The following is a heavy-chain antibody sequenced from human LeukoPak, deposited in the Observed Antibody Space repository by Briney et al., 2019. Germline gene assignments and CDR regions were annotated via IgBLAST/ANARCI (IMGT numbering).Heavy chain of an antibody. J-gene: IGHJ4*02. Sequence: GGSLRLSCAVSGFNVRSNYMSWVRQAPGKGLEWVSVLHSSGDTYYADSVKGRFTIPRDNSENTLYLQMNSLRAEDTAIYYCARGKVYYYYDYWGQGTLVTVSS. V-gene: IGHV3-53*01. CDR1: GFNVRSNY. CDR2: LHSSGDT. CDR3: ARGKVYYYYDY. D-gene: IGHD5/OR15-5a*01.